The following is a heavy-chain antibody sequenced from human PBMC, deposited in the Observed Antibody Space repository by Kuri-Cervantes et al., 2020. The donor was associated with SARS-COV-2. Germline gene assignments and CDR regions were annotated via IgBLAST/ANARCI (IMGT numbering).Heavy chain of an antibody. CDR3: ASPHRTGTTVY. J-gene: IGHJ4*02. V-gene: IGHV1-18*01. D-gene: IGHD1-7*01. CDR2: ISAYNGNT. Sequence: ASVKVSCKASGYTFTSYGISWVRQAPGQGLEWMGWISAYNGNTNYAQKFQGRVTITADESTSTAYMELSSLRSEDTAVYYCASPHRTGTTVYWGQGTLVTVSS. CDR1: GYTFTSYG.